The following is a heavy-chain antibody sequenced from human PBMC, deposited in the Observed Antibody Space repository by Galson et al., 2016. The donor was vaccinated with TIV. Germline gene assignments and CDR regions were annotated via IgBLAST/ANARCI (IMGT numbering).Heavy chain of an antibody. J-gene: IGHJ6*02. D-gene: IGHD5-18*01. CDR2: IIPLFSEA. CDR3: AKCRNTAMDTYYYYYGLDV. V-gene: IGHV1-69*13. CDR1: GDTFSSFV. Sequence: SVKVSCKASGDTFSSFVISWVCQAPGQGLEWMGGIIPLFSEAHYAQKFQGRVTISADESTSTVYMELSGLRSGDTAMYYCAKCRNTAMDTYYYYYGLDVWGQGTTVTVSS.